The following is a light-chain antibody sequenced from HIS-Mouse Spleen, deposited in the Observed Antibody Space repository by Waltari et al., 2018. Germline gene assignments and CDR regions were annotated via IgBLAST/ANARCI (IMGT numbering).Light chain of an antibody. CDR3: YSTDSSGNHRV. CDR2: EDS. V-gene: IGLV3-10*01. J-gene: IGLJ2*01. CDR1: ALPKKY. Sequence: SYELTQPPSVSVSPGQTARITCSGDALPKKYAYWYQQKSGQATVLVIYEDSKRPAGIPERFYGSSSGTRATLTISGAQVEDEADYYCYSTDSSGNHRVFGGGTKLTVL.